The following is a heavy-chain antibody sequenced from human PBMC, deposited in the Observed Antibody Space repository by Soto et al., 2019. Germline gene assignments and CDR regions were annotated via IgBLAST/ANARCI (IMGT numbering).Heavy chain of an antibody. Sequence: QVQLVESGGGVVQPGRSLRLSCVASGFTFSSYAMHWVRQAPGKGLEWVAVISYDGSNKYYADSVKGRFTISRDNSKNTLYLQMNSLRAEDTAVYYCARVPSQYSSGWTDAFDIWGQGTMVTVSS. V-gene: IGHV3-30-3*01. CDR2: ISYDGSNK. D-gene: IGHD6-19*01. CDR3: ARVPSQYSSGWTDAFDI. J-gene: IGHJ3*02. CDR1: GFTFSSYA.